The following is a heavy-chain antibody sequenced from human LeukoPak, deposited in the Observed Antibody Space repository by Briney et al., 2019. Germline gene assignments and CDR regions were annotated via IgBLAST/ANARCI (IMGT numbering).Heavy chain of an antibody. V-gene: IGHV1-2*02. CDR1: GYTFTGYY. Sequence: ASVTVSCKASGYTFTGYYMHWVRQAPGQGLEWMGWINPNSGGTNYAQKLQGRVTMTTDTSTSTAYMELRSLRSDDTAVYYCARDVTPDYGDYVPYFDYWGQGTLVTVSS. CDR3: ARDVTPDYGDYVPYFDY. D-gene: IGHD4-17*01. CDR2: INPNSGGT. J-gene: IGHJ4*02.